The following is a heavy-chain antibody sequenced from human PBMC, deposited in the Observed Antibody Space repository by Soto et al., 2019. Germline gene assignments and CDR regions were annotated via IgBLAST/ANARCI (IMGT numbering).Heavy chain of an antibody. V-gene: IGHV3-7*01. CDR3: ARDLYSGYDHFDY. CDR2: IKQDGSEK. CDR1: GFTFSSYW. D-gene: IGHD5-12*01. J-gene: IGHJ4*02. Sequence: GSLRLSCAASGFTFSSYWMSWVRQAPGKGLEWVANIKQDGSEKYYVDSVKGRFTISRDNAKNSLYLQMNSLRAEDTAVYYCARDLYSGYDHFDYWGQGTLVTVSS.